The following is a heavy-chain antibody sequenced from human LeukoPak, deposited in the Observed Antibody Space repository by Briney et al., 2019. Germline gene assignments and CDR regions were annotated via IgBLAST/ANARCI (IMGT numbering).Heavy chain of an antibody. J-gene: IGHJ4*02. CDR1: GFTFSSYG. V-gene: IGHV3-30*02. Sequence: GGSLRLSCAASGFTFSSYGMHWVRQAPGKGLEWVAFIRYDGSNKYYADSVKGRFTISRDNSENTLYLQMNSLRAEDTAVYYCAKDFPPHSSSSRLVDYWGQGTLVTVSS. CDR2: IRYDGSNK. D-gene: IGHD6-6*01. CDR3: AKDFPPHSSSSRLVDY.